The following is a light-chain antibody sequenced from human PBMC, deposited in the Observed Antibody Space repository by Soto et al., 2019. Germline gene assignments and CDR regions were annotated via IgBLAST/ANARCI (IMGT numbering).Light chain of an antibody. CDR1: QSISMF. J-gene: IGKJ1*01. CDR2: DAS. Sequence: DIQLTQSPSTLSASVGARVTITCRASQSISMFLAWYQQKPGKAPKLLIYDASNSESGVPSRFSGSGSGTEFSLTISNLQPDDFATYYCQHYKSYPWTFGQGTKVDIK. CDR3: QHYKSYPWT. V-gene: IGKV1-5*01.